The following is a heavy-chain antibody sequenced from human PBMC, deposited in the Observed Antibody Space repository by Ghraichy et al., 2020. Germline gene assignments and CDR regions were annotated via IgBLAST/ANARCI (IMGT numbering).Heavy chain of an antibody. V-gene: IGHV3-23*01. Sequence: LSLTCAASGFTFSGYAMSCVRQAPGKGLEWGSTITWNSASTRYADSVKGRSTISRDNYKNAVYLQVTSLREDDTAVYFCAKTGDSGWFYDYWGRGTLVTVSS. CDR3: AKTGDSGWFYDY. D-gene: IGHD6-19*01. J-gene: IGHJ4*02. CDR1: GFTFSGYA. CDR2: ITWNSAST.